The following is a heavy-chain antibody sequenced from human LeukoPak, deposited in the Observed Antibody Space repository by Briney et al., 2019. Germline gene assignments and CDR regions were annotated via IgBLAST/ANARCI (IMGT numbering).Heavy chain of an antibody. V-gene: IGHV3-74*01. D-gene: IGHD3-16*01. CDR1: GFTFSSYW. Sequence: GGSLRLSRAASGFTFSSYWMHWVRHAPGKGLVWASRINTDGSSTSCADSVKGRFTISRDNSYNTVSLQMNGLRDDDTGVYYCAKGLKTGVGPYMGYHYYMDVWGKGATVTVSS. CDR3: AKGLKTGVGPYMGYHYYMDV. J-gene: IGHJ6*03. CDR2: INTDGSST.